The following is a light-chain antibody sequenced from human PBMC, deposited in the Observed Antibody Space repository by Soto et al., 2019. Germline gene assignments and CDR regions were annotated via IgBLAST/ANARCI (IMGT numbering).Light chain of an antibody. Sequence: DIQTTQSPSSLSASVGDRVTITCRARQGMSNYLTWYHQKPAKVPKLLIYAASTLTTGVPARFSGSGSGTDFTLTISSLQPEDVATYYCQKHNSALRTFGQGTKVEIK. CDR3: QKHNSALRT. J-gene: IGKJ1*01. CDR2: AAS. V-gene: IGKV1-27*01. CDR1: QGMSNY.